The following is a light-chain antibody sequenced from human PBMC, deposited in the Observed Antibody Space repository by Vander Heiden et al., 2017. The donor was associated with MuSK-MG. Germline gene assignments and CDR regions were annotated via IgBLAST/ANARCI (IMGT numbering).Light chain of an antibody. V-gene: IGLV3-21*02. Sequence: SYVLTQPPSVSVAPGQTARITCGGDNIGVKSVHWYQQRPGQAPILVVYVDYDRPSGIPERFSGSNSGNTATPTISRVEAGDEADYYCHVWDSGSDHPVVFGGGTKLTVL. J-gene: IGLJ2*01. CDR3: HVWDSGSDHPVV. CDR2: VDY. CDR1: NIGVKS.